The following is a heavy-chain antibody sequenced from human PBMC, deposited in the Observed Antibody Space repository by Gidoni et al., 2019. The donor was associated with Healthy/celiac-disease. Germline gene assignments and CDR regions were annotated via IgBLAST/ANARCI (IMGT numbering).Heavy chain of an antibody. CDR3: ARRYCSGGSCYDAFDI. V-gene: IGHV4-39*01. CDR1: GGSISSSSYY. CDR2: IYYSGST. Sequence: QLQLQESGPGLVKPSETLSLTCTVSGGSISSSSYYWGWIRQPPGQGLEWIGSIYYSGSTYYNPSLKSRVTISVDTSKNQFSLKLSSVTAADTAVYYCARRYCSGGSCYDAFDIWGQGTMVTVSS. D-gene: IGHD2-15*01. J-gene: IGHJ3*02.